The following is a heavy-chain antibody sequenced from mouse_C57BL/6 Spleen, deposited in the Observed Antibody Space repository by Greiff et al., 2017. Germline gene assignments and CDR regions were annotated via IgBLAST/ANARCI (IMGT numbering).Heavy chain of an antibody. CDR3: TGNHEGYAMDY. D-gene: IGHD2-1*01. CDR1: GFSLTSYG. CDR2: IWSGGST. J-gene: IGHJ4*01. Sequence: VKLMESGPGLVQPSPSLSISCTVSGFSLTSYGVHWVRQSPGKGLEWLGVIWSGGSTDYNAAFISRLSISKDNSKSQVFFKMNSLQADDTAIYYCTGNHEGYAMDYGGQGTSVTVAS. V-gene: IGHV2-2*01.